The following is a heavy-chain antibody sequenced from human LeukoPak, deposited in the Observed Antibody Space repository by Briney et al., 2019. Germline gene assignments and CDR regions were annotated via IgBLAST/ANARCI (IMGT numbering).Heavy chain of an antibody. J-gene: IGHJ4*02. Sequence: EASVKVSCKASGYTFTSYDINWVRQATGQGLEWMGWMNPNSGNTGYAQKFQGRVTMTRNASISTAYMELSSLRSEDTAVYYCARVPLRRAVAGLFFIYWGQGTLVTVSS. CDR1: GYTFTSYD. CDR2: MNPNSGNT. V-gene: IGHV1-8*01. CDR3: ARVPLRRAVAGLFFIY. D-gene: IGHD6-19*01.